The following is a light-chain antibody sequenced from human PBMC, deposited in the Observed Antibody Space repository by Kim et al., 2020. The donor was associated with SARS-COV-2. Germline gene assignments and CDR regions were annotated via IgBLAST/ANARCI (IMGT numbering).Light chain of an antibody. V-gene: IGLV2-14*03. CDR3: SSYINSTLV. J-gene: IGLJ3*02. Sequence: QSALTQPASVSGSPGQSMTISCTETSSDVGDYNFVSWYQQHPGKAPKLMIYDVSVRPSGVSNRFSGSKSGNTASLTISGLQAEDEADYYCSSYINSTLVFGGGTQLTVL. CDR2: DVS. CDR1: SSDVGDYNF.